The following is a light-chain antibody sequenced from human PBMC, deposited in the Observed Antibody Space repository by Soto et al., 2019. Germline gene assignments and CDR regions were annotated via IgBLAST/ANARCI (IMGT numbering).Light chain of an antibody. V-gene: IGLV1-40*01. Sequence: QSVLTQPPSASGTPGQRVTISCSGSNSNIGSNTVNWYQQLPGAAPKLLIFGNDNRPSGVPDRFSGSRSGTSASLAITGLQAEDEADYYCQSYDRSLSGSVFGAGTKLTVL. CDR2: GND. CDR1: NSNIGSNT. CDR3: QSYDRSLSGSV. J-gene: IGLJ1*01.